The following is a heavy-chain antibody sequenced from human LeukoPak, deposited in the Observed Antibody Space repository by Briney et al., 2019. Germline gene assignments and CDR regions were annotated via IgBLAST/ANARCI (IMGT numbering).Heavy chain of an antibody. CDR2: ISSGGSTI. CDR3: ARDIAPSAIPDAFDF. Sequence: GGSLTLSCAASGFIFDSYSMNWVRQAPGKGLEWVSYISSGGSTINYADSVKGRFAISRDNAKNSLYLQMNSLRAEDTAVYYCARDIAPSAIPDAFDFWGLGTMVTVSS. J-gene: IGHJ3*01. D-gene: IGHD2-2*02. V-gene: IGHV3-48*01. CDR1: GFIFDSYS.